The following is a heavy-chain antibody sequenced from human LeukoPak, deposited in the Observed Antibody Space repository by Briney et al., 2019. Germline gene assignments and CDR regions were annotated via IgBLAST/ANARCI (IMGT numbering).Heavy chain of an antibody. CDR3: ARGSGETGGYYYVY. D-gene: IGHD3-22*01. CDR2: IIPIFGTA. V-gene: IGHV1-69*13. J-gene: IGHJ4*02. CDR1: GGSFSRYA. Sequence: SVTVSCKASGGSFSRYAISWVRQAPGQGLEWMGGIIPIFGTANYAQKFQGRVTITADESTRTAYMELRTLRSEDTAIYYCARGSGETGGYYYVYWGRGTPVTVSS.